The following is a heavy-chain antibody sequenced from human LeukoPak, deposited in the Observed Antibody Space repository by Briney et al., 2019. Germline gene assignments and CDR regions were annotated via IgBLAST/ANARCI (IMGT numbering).Heavy chain of an antibody. CDR1: GFTFSSYS. Sequence: GGSLRLSCAASGFTFSSYSMNWVRQAPGKGLECVSYISSSRSTIYYADSVKGRFTISRDNAKNSLYLQMNSLRAEDTAVYYYARGQDYDFWSGYNWFDPWGQGTLVTVSS. J-gene: IGHJ5*02. CDR2: ISSSRSTI. D-gene: IGHD3-3*01. V-gene: IGHV3-48*01. CDR3: ARGQDYDFWSGYNWFDP.